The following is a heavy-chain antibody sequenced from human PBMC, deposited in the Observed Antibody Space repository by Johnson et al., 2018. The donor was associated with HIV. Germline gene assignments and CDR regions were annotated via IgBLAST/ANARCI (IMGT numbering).Heavy chain of an antibody. D-gene: IGHD3-10*01. V-gene: IGHV3-11*04. Sequence: QVQLVESGGGVVRPGGSLRLSCTASGFTFSDYYMNWIRQAPGKGLEWVSYISSSGSAIYYAGSVKGRFTISRDNAKNTLYLQMNSLRAEDTAVYYCARDRGGLATADAFDIWGQGTMVTVSS. CDR1: GFTFSDYY. J-gene: IGHJ3*02. CDR2: ISSSGSAI. CDR3: ARDRGGLATADAFDI.